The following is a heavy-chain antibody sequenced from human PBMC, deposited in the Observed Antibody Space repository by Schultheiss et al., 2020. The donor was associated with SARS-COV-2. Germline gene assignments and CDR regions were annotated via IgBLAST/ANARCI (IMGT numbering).Heavy chain of an antibody. CDR1: GFTFSSYD. Sequence: GGSLRLSCAASGFTFSSYDMHWVRQAPGKGLEWVAVISYDGSNKYYADSVKGRFTISRDNSKNTLYLQMNSLRAEDTAVYYCARDGGSGGSGWYGWFDPWGQGTLVTVSS. D-gene: IGHD6-19*01. V-gene: IGHV3-30*03. CDR2: ISYDGSNK. CDR3: ARDGGSGGSGWYGWFDP. J-gene: IGHJ5*02.